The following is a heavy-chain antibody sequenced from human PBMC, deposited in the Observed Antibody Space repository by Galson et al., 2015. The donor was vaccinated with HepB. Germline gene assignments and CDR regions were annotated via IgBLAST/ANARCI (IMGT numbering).Heavy chain of an antibody. Sequence: SLRLSCAASGFTFSSYAMHWVRQAPGKGLEWVAGISYDGSNKYYADSVKGRFTSSRDNSKNTLYLQMNSLRSEDTAVYYCARGPITMIVVASFDYWGQGTPVTVSS. CDR1: GFTFSSYA. CDR3: ARGPITMIVVASFDY. D-gene: IGHD3-22*01. CDR2: ISYDGSNK. V-gene: IGHV3-30-3*01. J-gene: IGHJ4*02.